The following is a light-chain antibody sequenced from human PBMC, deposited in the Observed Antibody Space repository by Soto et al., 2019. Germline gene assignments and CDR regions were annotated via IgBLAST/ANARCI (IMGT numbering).Light chain of an antibody. J-gene: IGKJ4*01. Sequence: DIPMTQSPSSLSASVGDRVTITCRASQSIGHFLSWFQQRPGKAPKVVIYTASSLSSGVPSRFSGSGSATDFTLTISSLQPEDFATYYCQQRYSTFLTFGGGTKVDIK. CDR3: QQRYSTFLT. V-gene: IGKV1-39*01. CDR2: TAS. CDR1: QSIGHF.